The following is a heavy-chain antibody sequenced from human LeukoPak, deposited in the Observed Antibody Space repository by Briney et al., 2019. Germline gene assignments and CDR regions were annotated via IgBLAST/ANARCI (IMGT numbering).Heavy chain of an antibody. Sequence: SVKVSCKASGGTFSSYAISWVRQAPGQGLEWMGGIIPIFGTANYAQKFQGRVTITTDESTSTAYMELSSLRSEDTAVYYCAGEVVGATLNWFDPWGQGTLVTVSS. J-gene: IGHJ5*02. CDR2: IIPIFGTA. V-gene: IGHV1-69*05. CDR3: AGEVVGATLNWFDP. CDR1: GGTFSSYA. D-gene: IGHD1-26*01.